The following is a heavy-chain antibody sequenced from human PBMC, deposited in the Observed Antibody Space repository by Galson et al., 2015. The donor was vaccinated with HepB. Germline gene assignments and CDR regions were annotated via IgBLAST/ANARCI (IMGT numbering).Heavy chain of an antibody. D-gene: IGHD1-26*01. CDR1: GFTFSSYW. CDR3: ARGPGRPGANRGRYNWFDP. CDR2: INSDGSST. Sequence: SLRLSCAASGFTFSSYWMHWVRQAPGKGLVWVSRINSDGSSTSYADSVKGRFTISRDNAKNTLYLQMNSLRAEDTAVYYCARGPGRPGANRGRYNWFDPWGQGTLVTVSS. J-gene: IGHJ5*02. V-gene: IGHV3-74*01.